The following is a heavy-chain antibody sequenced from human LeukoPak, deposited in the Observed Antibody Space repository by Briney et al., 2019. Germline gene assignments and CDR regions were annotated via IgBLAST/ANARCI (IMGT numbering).Heavy chain of an antibody. V-gene: IGHV3-53*01. CDR2: IYSGGST. J-gene: IGHJ4*02. D-gene: IGHD2-2*01. CDR1: GFTVSSNY. Sequence: GGSLRLSCAASGFTVSSNYMSWVRQAPGKGLEWVSVIYSGGSTYYADSVKGRFTISRDNSKNTLYLQMNSLRAEDTAVYYCAKALGYCSSTSCYPYYYFDYWGQGTLVTASS. CDR3: AKALGYCSSTSCYPYYYFDY.